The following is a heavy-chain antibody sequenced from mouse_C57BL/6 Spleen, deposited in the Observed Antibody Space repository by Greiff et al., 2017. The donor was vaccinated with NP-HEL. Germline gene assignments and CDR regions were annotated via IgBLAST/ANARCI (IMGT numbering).Heavy chain of an antibody. Sequence: VQLQQSGAELVKPGASVKISCKASGYAFSSYWMNWVKQRPGKGLEWIGQIYPGDGDTNYNGKFKGKATLTADKSSSTAYMRLSSLTSEDSAVYFWARYYAQSPLFDDGGQGTTRTVSS. CDR2: IYPGDGDT. J-gene: IGHJ2*01. CDR1: GYAFSSYW. D-gene: IGHD1-1*01. CDR3: ARYYAQSPLFDD. V-gene: IGHV1-80*01.